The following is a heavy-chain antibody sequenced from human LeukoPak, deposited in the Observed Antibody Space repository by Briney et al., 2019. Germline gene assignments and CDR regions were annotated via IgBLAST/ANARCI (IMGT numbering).Heavy chain of an antibody. CDR2: ISAYNGNT. Sequence: ASVTVSCTASGYTFTSYGISWVRQAPGQGLEWMGWISAYNGNTNYAQKLQGRVTMTTDTSTSTAYMELRSLRSDDTAVYYCARSGYSGYDSRYYYYYGMDVWGKGTTVTVSS. V-gene: IGHV1-18*04. CDR3: ARSGYSGYDSRYYYYYGMDV. CDR1: GYTFTSYG. D-gene: IGHD5-12*01. J-gene: IGHJ6*04.